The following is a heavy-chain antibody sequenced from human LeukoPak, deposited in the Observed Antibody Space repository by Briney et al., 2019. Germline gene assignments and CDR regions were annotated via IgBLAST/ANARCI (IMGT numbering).Heavy chain of an antibody. CDR3: AKDDPVYDFLSGPYYYYGMDV. Sequence: GGSLRLSCAASGFTFSSYAMSWVRQAPGKGLEWVSAISGSGGSTYYADSVKGRFTISRDNSKNTLYLQMNSLRAEDTAVYYCAKDDPVYDFLSGPYYYYGMDVWGQGTTVTVSS. V-gene: IGHV3-23*01. D-gene: IGHD3-3*01. CDR1: GFTFSSYA. J-gene: IGHJ6*02. CDR2: ISGSGGST.